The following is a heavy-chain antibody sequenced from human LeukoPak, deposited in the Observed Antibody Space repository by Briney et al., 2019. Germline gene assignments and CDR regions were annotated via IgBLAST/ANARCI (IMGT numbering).Heavy chain of an antibody. Sequence: GGSLRLSCAASGFTFSSYWMTWVRQAPGKGLDWVAHINRDGAGKYYVDSVNGRFTISRDNANNSLYLQMNSLRAEDTAVYYCARDGLPAAGDYWGQGTLV. V-gene: IGHV3-7*01. CDR3: ARDGLPAAGDY. CDR2: INRDGAGK. CDR1: GFTFSSYW. J-gene: IGHJ4*02. D-gene: IGHD6-13*01.